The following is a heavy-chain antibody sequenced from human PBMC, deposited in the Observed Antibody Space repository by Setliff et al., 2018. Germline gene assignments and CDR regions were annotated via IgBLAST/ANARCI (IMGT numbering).Heavy chain of an antibody. J-gene: IGHJ4*02. CDR3: TTDFPRRFITLVRGVISPNDY. CDR1: GFTTSNAW. Sequence: PGGSLRLSCAAFGFTTSNAWMSWVRQAPGKGLEWVDRIKSKTDGGTTDYAAPVKGRFTISRDDSKNTLYLQMNSLKTEDTAVYYCTTDFPRRFITLVRGVISPNDYWGQGTLVTVSS. CDR2: IKSKTDGGTT. D-gene: IGHD3-10*01. V-gene: IGHV3-15*01.